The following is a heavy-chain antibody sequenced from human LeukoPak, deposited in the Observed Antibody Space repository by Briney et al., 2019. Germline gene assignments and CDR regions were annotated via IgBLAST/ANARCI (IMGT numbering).Heavy chain of an antibody. D-gene: IGHD2-21*02. CDR2: ISYDGSNK. CDR1: GFTFSSYA. J-gene: IGHJ3*02. V-gene: IGHV3-30-3*01. Sequence: GGSLRLSCAASGFTFSSYAMHWVRQAPGKGLEWVAVISYDGSNKYYADSVKGRFTISRDNSKKTLYLQMNSLRAEDTAVYYCARERLLRAFDIWGQGTMVTVSS. CDR3: ARERLLRAFDI.